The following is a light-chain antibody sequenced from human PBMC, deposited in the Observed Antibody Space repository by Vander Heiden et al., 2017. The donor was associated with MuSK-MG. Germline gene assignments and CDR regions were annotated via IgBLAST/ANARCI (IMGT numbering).Light chain of an antibody. Sequence: DIEMTQSPSSLSASVGDRVTITCQASRDIRNYLNWYQQKPGKAPKRLIYHASNVETGVPSRFSGGGSGTDFSFSINRLQPEDLATCYCQQDDHVPITFGQGTRLEIK. J-gene: IGKJ5*01. CDR3: QQDDHVPIT. V-gene: IGKV1-33*01. CDR1: RDIRNY. CDR2: HAS.